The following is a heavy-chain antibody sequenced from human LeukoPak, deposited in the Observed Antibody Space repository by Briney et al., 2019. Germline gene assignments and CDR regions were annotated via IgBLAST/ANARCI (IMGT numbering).Heavy chain of an antibody. Sequence: GGSLRLSCAASGFTFSNYAMHWVRQAPGKGLEWVAVISYDGRNKYYADSVKGRFTISRDNSRNTLYLQMNSLRAEDTAVYYCASGDYYDSSGYSYFDTWGQGTLVTVSS. J-gene: IGHJ4*02. V-gene: IGHV3-30*04. CDR1: GFTFSNYA. CDR3: ASGDYYDSSGYSYFDT. D-gene: IGHD3-22*01. CDR2: ISYDGRNK.